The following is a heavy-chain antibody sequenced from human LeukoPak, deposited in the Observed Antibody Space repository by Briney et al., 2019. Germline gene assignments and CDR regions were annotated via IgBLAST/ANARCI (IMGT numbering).Heavy chain of an antibody. CDR1: GFTFSSYA. CDR2: ISGSGGST. V-gene: IGHV3-23*01. D-gene: IGHD3-3*01. Sequence: GGSLRLSCAASGFTFSSYAMSWVRQAPGKGLEWVSAISGSGGSTYYADSVKGRFTISRDNSKNTLYLQMNSLRAEDTAVYYCARGASLRFLEWLPPDVWGQGTTVTVSS. J-gene: IGHJ6*02. CDR3: ARGASLRFLEWLPPDV.